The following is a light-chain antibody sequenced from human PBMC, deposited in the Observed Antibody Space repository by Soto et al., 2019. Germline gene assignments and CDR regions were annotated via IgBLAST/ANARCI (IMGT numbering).Light chain of an antibody. CDR1: QGISKY. Sequence: DXQMTQSPXXLSAXVGDRVTITCRASQGISKYLAWYQQKPGKVPKLLIYGASTLQSGVPSRFSGSGSGTAFTLTISSLQPEDVATYYCQKYKNEPLSFGGGTKVDI. J-gene: IGKJ4*01. CDR2: GAS. V-gene: IGKV1-27*01. CDR3: QKYKNEPLS.